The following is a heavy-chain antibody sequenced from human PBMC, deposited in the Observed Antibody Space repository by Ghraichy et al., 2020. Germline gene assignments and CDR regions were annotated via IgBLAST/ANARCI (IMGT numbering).Heavy chain of an antibody. CDR3: ARGEISEVRVYDC. CDR1: GFTFSSYA. CDR2: ISGGGSST. V-gene: IGHV3-23*01. Sequence: GGSLRLSCAASGFTFSSYAMSWVRQAPGKGLEWVSAISGGGSSTRYADSVRGRFTISRDNSKNTVYLQMNSLSPDDTAVYFCARGEISEVRVYDCWGQGTLVTVSS. D-gene: IGHD3-10*01. J-gene: IGHJ4*02.